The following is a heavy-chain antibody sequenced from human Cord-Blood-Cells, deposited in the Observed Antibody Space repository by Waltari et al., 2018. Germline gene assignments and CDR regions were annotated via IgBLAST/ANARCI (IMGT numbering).Heavy chain of an antibody. Sequence: EVQLLESGGGLVQPGGSLRLSCAASGFTFSSYAMSWVRQAPGKGLEWVSAISGSGGSTYYADSVKGRFTIARNNSKNTLYLQMNSLRAEDTAVYYCANLEGYSGYDFDYWGQGTLVTVSS. CDR2: ISGSGGST. J-gene: IGHJ4*02. CDR1: GFTFSSYA. D-gene: IGHD5-12*01. V-gene: IGHV3-23*01. CDR3: ANLEGYSGYDFDY.